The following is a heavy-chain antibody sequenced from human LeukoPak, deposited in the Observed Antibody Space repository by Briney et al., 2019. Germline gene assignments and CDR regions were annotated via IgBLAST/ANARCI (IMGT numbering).Heavy chain of an antibody. V-gene: IGHV4-59*01. CDR3: AREMAYIYGPLGYYYGMDV. J-gene: IGHJ6*02. Sequence: SETLSLTCSVSGASISSYYWSWIRQPPGKGLEWIGYIYYSGTTNYNPSLQSRVSTSVDISKNQFSLNLSSVTAADTAVYYCAREMAYIYGPLGYYYGMDVWGQGTTVTVSS. D-gene: IGHD5-18*01. CDR1: GASISSYY. CDR2: IYYSGTT.